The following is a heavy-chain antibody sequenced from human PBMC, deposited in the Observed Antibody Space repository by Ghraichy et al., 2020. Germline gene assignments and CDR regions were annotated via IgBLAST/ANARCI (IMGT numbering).Heavy chain of an antibody. CDR2: ISSSGFTI. CDR3: ARAGSYDFWSGSHYYYYGMDV. V-gene: IGHV3-11*01. J-gene: IGHJ6*02. Sequence: GGSLRLSCAASGFTFSDYYMNWIRQAPGKGLEWVSYISSSGFTIYYADSVKGRFTISRDNAKNSLYLHMNSLRADDTAVYYCARAGSYDFWSGSHYYYYGMDVWGQGTTVTVSS. CDR1: GFTFSDYY. D-gene: IGHD3-3*01.